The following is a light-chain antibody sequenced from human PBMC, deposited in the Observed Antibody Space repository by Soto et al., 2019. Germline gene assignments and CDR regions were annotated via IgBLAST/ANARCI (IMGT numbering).Light chain of an antibody. Sequence: DIQMTQSPYSLSASVGDIVPSTCRASQSISSYLNWYQQKPAKAPKLLIYAASSLQSGVPSRFSGSGSGTDFTLTISSLQPEDFATYYCQQSYSTPRTFGQGTKVEIK. CDR3: QQSYSTPRT. CDR1: QSISSY. CDR2: AAS. V-gene: IGKV1-39*01. J-gene: IGKJ1*01.